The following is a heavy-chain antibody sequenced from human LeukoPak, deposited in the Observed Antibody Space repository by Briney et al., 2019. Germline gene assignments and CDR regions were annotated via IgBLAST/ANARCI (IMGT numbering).Heavy chain of an antibody. CDR2: IYYSGST. J-gene: IGHJ4*02. V-gene: IGHV4-39*07. CDR1: GGSISSSTYF. CDR3: ARDPYGGNSFDY. D-gene: IGHD4-23*01. Sequence: PSETLSLTCTVSGGSISSSTYFWGWIRQPPGKGLEWIGSIYYSGSTYYNPSLKSRVTISVDTSKKQFSLKLTSVTAADTAVYYCARDPYGGNSFDYWGQGTLVTVSS.